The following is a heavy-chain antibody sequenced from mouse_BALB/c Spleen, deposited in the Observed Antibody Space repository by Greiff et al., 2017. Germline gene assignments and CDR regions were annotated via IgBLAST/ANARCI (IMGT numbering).Heavy chain of an antibody. CDR1: GYTFTDYA. V-gene: IGHV1S137*01. CDR2: ISTYYGDA. D-gene: IGHD3-3*01. CDR3: ARGGTDWCAY. J-gene: IGHJ3*01. Sequence: QVQLQQSGAELVRPGVSVKISCKGSGYTFTDYAMHWVKQSHAKSLEWIGVISTYYGDASYNQKFKGKATMTVDKSSSTAYMELARLTSEDSAIYYCARGGTDWCAYWGQGTLVTVSA.